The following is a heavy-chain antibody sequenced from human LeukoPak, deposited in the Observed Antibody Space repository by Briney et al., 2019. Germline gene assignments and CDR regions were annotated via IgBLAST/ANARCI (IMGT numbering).Heavy chain of an antibody. CDR1: GFTFSSYG. V-gene: IGHV3-30*18. Sequence: PGGSLRLSCAASGFTFSSYGMHWVRQAPGKGLEWVAVISYDGSNKYYADSVKGRFTISRDNSKNTLYLQMNSLRAEDTAVYYCAKEYEMATIFVLSFDYWGQGTLVTVSS. CDR2: ISYDGSNK. J-gene: IGHJ4*02. CDR3: AKEYEMATIFVLSFDY. D-gene: IGHD5-24*01.